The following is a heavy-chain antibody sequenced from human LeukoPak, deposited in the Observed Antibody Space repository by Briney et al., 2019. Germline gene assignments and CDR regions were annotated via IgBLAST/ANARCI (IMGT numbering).Heavy chain of an antibody. D-gene: IGHD3-10*02. CDR1: GFTFTNAR. V-gene: IGHV3-15*01. J-gene: IGHJ4*02. Sequence: GGSLRLSCAASGFTFTNARMAWVRQAPGKGLEWVGRTYSKTEGGTTDYAAPVKGRFTISRDDSKNTVHLQMNSLKTEDTAVYYCTTYFDGRGDYWGQGTLVTVSS. CDR3: TTYFDGRGDY. CDR2: TYSKTEGGTT.